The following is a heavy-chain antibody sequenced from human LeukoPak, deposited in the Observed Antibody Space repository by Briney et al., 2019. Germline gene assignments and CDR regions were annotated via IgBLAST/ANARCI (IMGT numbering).Heavy chain of an antibody. CDR3: AKDLKVVQGVIT. J-gene: IGHJ4*02. CDR1: GFTFSGYA. D-gene: IGHD3-10*01. CDR2: ISGSGGST. V-gene: IGHV3-23*01. Sequence: GGSLRLSCAASGFTFSGYAMSWVRQAPGKGLEWVSAISGSGGSTYYADSVKGRFTISRDNSKNTLYLQMNSLRAEDTAVYYCAKDLKVVQGVITWGQGTLVTVSS.